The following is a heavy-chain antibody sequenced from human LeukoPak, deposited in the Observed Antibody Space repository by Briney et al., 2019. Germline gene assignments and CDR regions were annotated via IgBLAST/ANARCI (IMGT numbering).Heavy chain of an antibody. V-gene: IGHV3-21*01. CDR3: ARTGWPAAYYFDY. J-gene: IGHJ4*02. D-gene: IGHD6-19*01. CDR2: ISSSSSYI. CDR1: GFTYSSYS. Sequence: GGSLRLSCADSGFTYSSYSMNWVRQAPGKELEWVSSISSSSSYIYYADSVKGRFTISRDNAKNSLYLQMNSLRAEDTAVYYCARTGWPAAYYFDYWGQGTLVTVSS.